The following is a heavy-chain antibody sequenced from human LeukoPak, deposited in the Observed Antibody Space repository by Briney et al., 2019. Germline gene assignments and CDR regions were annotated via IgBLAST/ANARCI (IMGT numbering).Heavy chain of an antibody. CDR3: ARHYGNFDY. CDR1: GGSFSGYY. D-gene: IGHD4-17*01. CDR2: INHSGST. V-gene: IGHV4-34*01. J-gene: IGHJ4*02. Sequence: SETLSLTCAVYGGSFSGYYWSWIRQPPGKGLEWIGEINHSGSTNYNPSLRSRVTISVDTSKNQFSLKLSSVTAADTAVYYCARHYGNFDYWGQGTLVTVSS.